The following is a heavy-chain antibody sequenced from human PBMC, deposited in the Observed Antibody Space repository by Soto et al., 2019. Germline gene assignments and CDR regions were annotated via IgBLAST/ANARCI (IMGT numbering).Heavy chain of an antibody. CDR3: ARPYSAYERHFDY. CDR2: IYYSGST. D-gene: IGHD5-12*01. Sequence: SETLSLTCTVSGGSISIYYWSWIRQPPGKGLEWIGYIYYSGSTNYNPSLKSRVTISVDTSKNQFSLKLSSVTAADTAVYYCARPYSAYERHFDYWGQGTLVTVSS. J-gene: IGHJ4*02. V-gene: IGHV4-59*08. CDR1: GGSISIYY.